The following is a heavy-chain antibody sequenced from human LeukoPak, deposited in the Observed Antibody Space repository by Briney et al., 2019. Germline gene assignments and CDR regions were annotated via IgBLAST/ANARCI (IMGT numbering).Heavy chain of an antibody. D-gene: IGHD3-3*01. V-gene: IGHV4-34*01. Sequence: PGGSLRLSCTASGFTFGDYAMSWFRQAPGKGLEWIGEINHSGSTNYNPSLKSRVTISVDTSKNQFSLKLSSVTAADTAVYYCARGERITIFGVAETLYYFDYWGQGTLVTVTS. CDR2: INHSGST. CDR3: ARGERITIFGVAETLYYFDY. CDR1: GFTFGDYA. J-gene: IGHJ4*02.